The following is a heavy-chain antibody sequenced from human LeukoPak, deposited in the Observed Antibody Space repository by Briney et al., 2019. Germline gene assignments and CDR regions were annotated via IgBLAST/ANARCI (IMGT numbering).Heavy chain of an antibody. V-gene: IGHV4-31*01. D-gene: IGHD1-14*01. Sequence: SETLSLTCTVSGDSISSGIYYWSWIRQHPGKGLEWIGYIYYTGTSYHNPSLRSQVTISVDTSKNQFSLKLSSVTAADTAVYYCAREDPGQGAFDYWGQGTLVTVSS. CDR1: GDSISSGIYY. CDR3: AREDPGQGAFDY. CDR2: IYYTGTS. J-gene: IGHJ4*02.